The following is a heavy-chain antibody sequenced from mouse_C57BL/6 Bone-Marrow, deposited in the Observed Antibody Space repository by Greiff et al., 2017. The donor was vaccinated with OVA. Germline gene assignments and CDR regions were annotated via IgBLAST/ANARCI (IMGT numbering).Heavy chain of an antibody. CDR2: IRSKSNNNAT. J-gene: IGHJ3*01. D-gene: IGHD1-1*01. V-gene: IGHV10-1*01. CDR3: VGLYLYGSA. CDR1: GYSFNTYA. Sequence: EVQGVESGGGLVQPKGSLKLSCAASGYSFNTYAMNWVRQAPGKGLEWVACIRSKSNNNATYYAVSVKDRFTISRDDSESILYVQMNNVKAGDTAVCYVVGLYLYGSAWGQGTLVTVSA.